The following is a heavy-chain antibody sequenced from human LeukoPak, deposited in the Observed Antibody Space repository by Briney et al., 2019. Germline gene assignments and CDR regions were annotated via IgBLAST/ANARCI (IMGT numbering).Heavy chain of an antibody. V-gene: IGHV3-53*01. CDR2: IYSGGST. D-gene: IGHD6-13*01. J-gene: IGHJ4*02. CDR3: ARETPYSSSWQAYFDY. CDR1: GFTVSSNC. Sequence: GGSLRLSCAASGFTVSSNCMSWVRQAPGKGLEWVSVIYSGGSTYYADSVKGRFTISRDNSKNTLYLQMNSLRAEDTAVYYCARETPYSSSWQAYFDYWGQGTLVTVS.